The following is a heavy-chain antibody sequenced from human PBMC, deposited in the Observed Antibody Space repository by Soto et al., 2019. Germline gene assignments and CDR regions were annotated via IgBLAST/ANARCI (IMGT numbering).Heavy chain of an antibody. Sequence: LSLTCTVSGGSISSGGYYWSWIRQHPGKGLEWIGYIYYGGSTYYNPSLKSRATISGDTSKNQFSLKLSSVTAADTAVYYCARGGYYYENSGQNAYDYWGQGILVTVSS. CDR2: IYYGGST. D-gene: IGHD3-22*01. CDR1: GGSISSGGYY. V-gene: IGHV4-31*03. J-gene: IGHJ4*01. CDR3: ARGGYYYENSGQNAYDY.